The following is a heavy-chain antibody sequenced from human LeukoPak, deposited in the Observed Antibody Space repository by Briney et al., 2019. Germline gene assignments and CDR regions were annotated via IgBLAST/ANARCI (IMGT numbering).Heavy chain of an antibody. CDR1: GGSISSYY. Sequence: SETLSLTCTVSGGSISSYYWSWIRQPAGKGLEWIGRIYPSGSTNYNPSLKSRVTMSVDTSKNHFPLKLTSVTAADTAVYYCARDNDVGAYSSSWLFDYWGQGTLVTVSS. CDR3: ARDNDVGAYSSSWLFDY. V-gene: IGHV4-4*07. J-gene: IGHJ4*02. D-gene: IGHD6-13*01. CDR2: IYPSGST.